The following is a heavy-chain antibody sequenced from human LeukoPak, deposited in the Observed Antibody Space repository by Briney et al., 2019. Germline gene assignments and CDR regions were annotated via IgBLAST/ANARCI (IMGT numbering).Heavy chain of an antibody. CDR1: GGTFSSYG. V-gene: IGHV3-33*06. CDR2: IWYDGSNK. J-gene: IGHJ4*02. D-gene: IGHD5-18*01. CDR3: AKDLTRIQLWPIDY. Sequence: SLKVSCKASGGTFSSYGMHWVRQAPGKGLEWVAVIWYDGSNKYYADSVKGRFTVSRDNSKNTLYLQMNSLRAEDTAVYYCAKDLTRIQLWPIDYWGQGTLVTVSS.